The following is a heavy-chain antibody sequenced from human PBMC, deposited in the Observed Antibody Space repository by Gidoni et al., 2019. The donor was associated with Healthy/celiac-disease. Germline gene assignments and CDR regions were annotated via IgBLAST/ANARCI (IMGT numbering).Heavy chain of an antibody. CDR2: TYYRAKWHN. CDR3: ARESGRLGYCSGGSCYSFGMDV. J-gene: IGHJ6*02. CDR1: GDSVSSNSAA. V-gene: IGHV6-1*01. Sequence: QVQLQQSGPGLVNPSQTLSLTCAISGDSVSSNSAALNWIRQSPSRGLEWLGRTYYRAKWHNDYAVSVKSRITINPDTSKNQVSLQLNSVTPEDTAVYYCARESGRLGYCSGGSCYSFGMDVWGQGTTVTVSS. D-gene: IGHD2-15*01.